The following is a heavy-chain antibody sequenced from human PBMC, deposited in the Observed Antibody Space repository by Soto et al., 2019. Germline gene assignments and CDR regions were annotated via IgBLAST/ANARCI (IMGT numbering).Heavy chain of an antibody. Sequence: GGSLRLSCTASGFMFSAYAMLWVRQAPGKGLEWVAAMSYDGTNTYYADSVKGRFTISRDNSKNTLFLQMSSLTADDSAVYYCARDPSPYTSGWYVIDFWGRGTLVTVSS. V-gene: IGHV3-30-3*01. D-gene: IGHD6-19*01. CDR3: ARDPSPYTSGWYVIDF. CDR2: MSYDGTNT. CDR1: GFMFSAYA. J-gene: IGHJ4*01.